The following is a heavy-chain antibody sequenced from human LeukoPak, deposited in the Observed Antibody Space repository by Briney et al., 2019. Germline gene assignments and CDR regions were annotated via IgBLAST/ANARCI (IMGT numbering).Heavy chain of an antibody. Sequence: GGSLRLSCAAPGFILGNYAIHWVRQAPGKGLEWVSLISGVGGRTFYADSVKGRFTISRDNSKNSLSLQMSSLRSEDTALYYCARESETSGWYDYWGEGTLVTVSS. J-gene: IGHJ4*02. CDR2: ISGVGGRT. V-gene: IGHV3-43*02. CDR3: ARESETSGWYDY. D-gene: IGHD6-19*01. CDR1: GFILGNYA.